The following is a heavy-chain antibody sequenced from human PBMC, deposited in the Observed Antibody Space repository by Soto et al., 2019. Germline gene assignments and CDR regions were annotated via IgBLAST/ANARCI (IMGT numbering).Heavy chain of an antibody. CDR3: ARGRGYSYGLDP. Sequence: SETLSLTCTVSGDSISSINNYWSWIRQPPGEGLEWIGFISYSGTTSYSPSLKSRVAISLDTSKNQLSLSLNFVTAADTAVYYCARGRGYSYGLDPWGQGSLVT. V-gene: IGHV4-30-4*01. CDR2: ISYSGTT. D-gene: IGHD5-18*01. J-gene: IGHJ5*02. CDR1: GDSISSINNY.